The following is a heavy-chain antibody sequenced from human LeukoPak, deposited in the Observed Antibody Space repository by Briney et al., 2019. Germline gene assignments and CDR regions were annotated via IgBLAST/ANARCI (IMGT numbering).Heavy chain of an antibody. CDR2: ITPLFGTA. Sequence: ASVNVSCKASGGTFSKYTISWVRQRPGQGLEWMGGITPLFGTANYAQKFQGRVTITADESASTAYMELSSLRSEDTAVYYCASSDIDILTGYPLYYFDYWGQGTLVTVSS. V-gene: IGHV1-69*13. CDR3: ASSDIDILTGYPLYYFDY. J-gene: IGHJ4*02. CDR1: GGTFSKYT. D-gene: IGHD3-9*01.